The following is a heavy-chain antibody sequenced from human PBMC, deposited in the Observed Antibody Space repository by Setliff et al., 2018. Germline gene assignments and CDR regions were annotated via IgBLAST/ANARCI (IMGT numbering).Heavy chain of an antibody. CDR3: ARRGIAVAGCYYYGMDV. J-gene: IGHJ6*02. CDR1: GYTFTSYG. V-gene: IGHV1-18*01. CDR2: ISAYNGNT. D-gene: IGHD6-19*01. Sequence: ASVKVSCKASGYTFTSYGISWVRQAPGQGLEWMGWISAYNGNTNYAQKLQGRVTMTTDTSTSTAYMELRSLRSDDTAVYYCARRGIAVAGCYYYGMDVWGQGTTVTVSS.